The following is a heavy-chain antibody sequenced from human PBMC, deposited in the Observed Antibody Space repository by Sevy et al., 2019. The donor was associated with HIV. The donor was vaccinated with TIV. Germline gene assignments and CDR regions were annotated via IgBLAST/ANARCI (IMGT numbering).Heavy chain of an antibody. D-gene: IGHD6-13*01. CDR1: GFTFRNFG. V-gene: IGHV3-30*02. Sequence: GGSLRLSCTASGFTFRNFGMHWVRQVPGKGLQWVTFIRYDGSVKYYAASVKGRFTISGDDSKNTLYLQMDSLTAEDTAIYYCAKDLAGPGRRYFDYWGQGTLVTVSS. J-gene: IGHJ4*02. CDR3: AKDLAGPGRRYFDY. CDR2: IRYDGSVK.